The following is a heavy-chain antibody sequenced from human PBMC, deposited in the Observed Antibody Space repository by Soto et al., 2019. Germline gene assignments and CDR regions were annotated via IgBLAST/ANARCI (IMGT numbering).Heavy chain of an antibody. CDR3: ASPPPMRGTPPNYYYYGMDV. D-gene: IGHD2-2*01. CDR2: ISYDGSNK. V-gene: IGHV3-30-3*01. J-gene: IGHJ6*02. Sequence: SLRLSCAASGFTFSSYAMHWVRQAPGKGLEWVAVISYDGSNKYYADSVKGRFTISRDNSKNTLYLQMNSLRAEDTAVYYCASPPPMRGTPPNYYYYGMDVWGQGTTVTVSS. CDR1: GFTFSSYA.